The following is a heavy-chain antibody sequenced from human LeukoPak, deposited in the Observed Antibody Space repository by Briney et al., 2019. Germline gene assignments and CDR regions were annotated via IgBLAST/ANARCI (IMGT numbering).Heavy chain of an antibody. CDR2: IYPGDSDT. D-gene: IGHD2/OR15-2a*01. J-gene: IGHJ4*02. CDR1: GSIFTSYW. CDR3: ARRDGNSFVDY. V-gene: IGHV5-51*01. Sequence: GESLQISCEGSGSIFTSYWIGWGRQVPGKGLEWMGIIYPGDSDTRYSPSFQGQVTISADKSISTAYLQWSSLKASDTAMYYCARRDGNSFVDYWGQGTLVTVSS.